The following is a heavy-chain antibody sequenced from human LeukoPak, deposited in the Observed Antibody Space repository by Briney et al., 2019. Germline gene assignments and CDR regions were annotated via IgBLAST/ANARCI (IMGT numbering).Heavy chain of an antibody. Sequence: PSETLSLTCTVSGGSISSHYWSWIRQPPGKGLEWIGYIYYSGSTNYNPSLKSRVTISVDTSKNQFSLKLSSVTAADTAVYYCARSYSGYDSWGQGTLVTVSS. CDR1: GGSISSHY. J-gene: IGHJ5*02. CDR3: ARSYSGYDS. V-gene: IGHV4-59*08. D-gene: IGHD5-12*01. CDR2: IYYSGST.